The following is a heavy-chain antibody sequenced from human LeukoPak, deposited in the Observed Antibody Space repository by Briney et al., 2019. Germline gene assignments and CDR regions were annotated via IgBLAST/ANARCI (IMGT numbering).Heavy chain of an antibody. J-gene: IGHJ4*02. CDR2: ISGSGGNT. CDR3: AKDQYGGNPQYYFDY. V-gene: IGHV3-23*01. CDR1: GFTFSSYA. D-gene: IGHD4-23*01. Sequence: GGSLRLSCAASGFTFSSYAMSWVRQAPGKGLEWVSAISGSGGNTYYADSVKGRFTISRDNSKNTLYLQMNSLRAEDTAIYYCAKDQYGGNPQYYFDYWGQGTLVTVSS.